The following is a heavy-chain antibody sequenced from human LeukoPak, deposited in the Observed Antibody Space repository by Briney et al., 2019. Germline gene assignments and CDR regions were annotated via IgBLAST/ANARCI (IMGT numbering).Heavy chain of an antibody. Sequence: ASVKVSCKASGYTFTGYYMHWVRQAPGQGLEWMGWINPNSGGTNYAQKFQGRVTMTRDTSISTAYMELSSVTAADTAVYYCARGARVAVIRSDWFDPWGQGTLVTVSS. D-gene: IGHD6-19*01. CDR2: INPNSGGT. J-gene: IGHJ5*02. CDR3: ARGARVAVIRSDWFDP. CDR1: GYTFTGYY. V-gene: IGHV1-2*02.